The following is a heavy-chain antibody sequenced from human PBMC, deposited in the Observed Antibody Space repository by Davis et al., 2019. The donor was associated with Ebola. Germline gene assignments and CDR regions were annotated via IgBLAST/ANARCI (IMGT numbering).Heavy chain of an antibody. Sequence: PSETLSLTCTVSGDSITSSPYYWGWIRQPPGKGLEWIGRVHDSGNTYYDPSLQSRVTISVETSKQFSLRLTSVTAADTAFYYCARLSPLGTTVDYWGQGILVSVSS. D-gene: IGHD1-7*01. V-gene: IGHV4-39*01. CDR3: ARLSPLGTTVDY. J-gene: IGHJ4*02. CDR2: VHDSGNT. CDR1: GDSITSSPYY.